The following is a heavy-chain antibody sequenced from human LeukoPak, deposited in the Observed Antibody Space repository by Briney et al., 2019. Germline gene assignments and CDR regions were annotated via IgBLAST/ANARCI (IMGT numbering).Heavy chain of an antibody. Sequence: TGGSLRLSCAASGFTFSSYGMHWVRQAPGKGLEWVAVISYDGSNKYYADSVKGRFTISRDNSKNTLYLQMNSLRAEDTAVYYCASTAGGEPVYWGQGTLVTVSS. CDR3: ASTAGGEPVY. J-gene: IGHJ4*02. CDR1: GFTFSSYG. V-gene: IGHV3-30*03. D-gene: IGHD1-14*01. CDR2: ISYDGSNK.